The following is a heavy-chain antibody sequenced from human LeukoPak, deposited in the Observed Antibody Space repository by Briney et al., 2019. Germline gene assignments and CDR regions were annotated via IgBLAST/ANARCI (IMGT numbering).Heavy chain of an antibody. CDR2: IIPILGIA. Sequence: SVKVSCKASGGTFSSYAISWVRQAPGQGLEWMGRIIPILGIANYAQKFQGRVTITADKSTSTAYMELSSLRSEDTAVYYCARDKCSGGSCYPYFDYWGQGTLVTVSS. CDR1: GGTFSSYA. V-gene: IGHV1-69*04. J-gene: IGHJ4*02. CDR3: ARDKCSGGSCYPYFDY. D-gene: IGHD2-15*01.